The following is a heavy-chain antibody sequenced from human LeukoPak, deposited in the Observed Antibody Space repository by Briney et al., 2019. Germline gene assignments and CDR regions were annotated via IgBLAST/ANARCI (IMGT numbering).Heavy chain of an antibody. Sequence: SGTVARKPAGRTLGGFGTSWDRQAHGQGPEWKGGIILRVGTVNYAQKFQGRVTITADESTNTAYMEMSSLKSEDTAIYYCARGKPASGSFYKDQYHYMDVWGKGTAVTISS. CDR1: GRTLGGFG. D-gene: IGHD1-26*01. V-gene: IGHV1-69*13. J-gene: IGHJ6*03. CDR2: IILRVGTV. CDR3: ARGKPASGSFYKDQYHYMDV.